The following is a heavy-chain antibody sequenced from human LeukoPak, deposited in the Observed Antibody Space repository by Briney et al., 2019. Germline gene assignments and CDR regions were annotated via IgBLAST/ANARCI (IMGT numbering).Heavy chain of an antibody. Sequence: SVKVSCKASGGTFSSYAISWVRQAPGQGLEWMGGIVPIFGTANYAQKFQGRVTITADESTSTAYMELSSLRSEDTAVYYCARDYGDYHSHWFDPWGQGTLVTVSS. D-gene: IGHD4-17*01. CDR2: IVPIFGTA. CDR1: GGTFSSYA. CDR3: ARDYGDYHSHWFDP. J-gene: IGHJ5*02. V-gene: IGHV1-69*01.